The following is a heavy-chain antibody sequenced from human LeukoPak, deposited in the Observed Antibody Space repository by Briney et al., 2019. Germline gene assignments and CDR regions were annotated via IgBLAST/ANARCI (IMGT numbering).Heavy chain of an antibody. V-gene: IGHV3-48*02. Sequence: GGSLRLSCAASGFTSSTYSMNWVRQAPGKGLEWISYISTSSDTIYYADSVKGRFTISRDNVKNSLYLQMNSLRDEDTAVYYCARDMFTNTWYVLDYWGQGTLVTVSS. J-gene: IGHJ4*02. CDR1: GFTSSTYS. D-gene: IGHD6-13*01. CDR2: ISTSSDTI. CDR3: ARDMFTNTWYVLDY.